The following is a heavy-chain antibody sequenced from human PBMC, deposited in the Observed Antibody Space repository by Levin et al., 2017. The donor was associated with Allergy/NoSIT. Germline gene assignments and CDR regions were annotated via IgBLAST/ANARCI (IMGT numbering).Heavy chain of an antibody. D-gene: IGHD3-10*01. V-gene: IGHV4-61*01. J-gene: IGHJ5*02. CDR1: GGSVSSGSYY. CDR3: ARVELLWFGELSFDSMGGWFDP. Sequence: PSETLSLTCTVSGGSVSSGSYYWSWIRQPPGKGLEWIGYIYYSGSTNYNPSLKSRVTISVDTSKNQFSLKLSSVTAADTAVYYCARVELLWFGELSFDSMGGWFDPWGQGTLVTVSS. CDR2: IYYSGST.